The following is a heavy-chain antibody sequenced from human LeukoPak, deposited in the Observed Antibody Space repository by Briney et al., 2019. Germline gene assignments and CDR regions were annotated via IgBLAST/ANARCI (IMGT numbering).Heavy chain of an antibody. CDR1: GDSVSSNSAA. D-gene: IGHD3-10*01. Sequence: SQTLSLTCALSGDSVSSNSAAWNWIRQSPSRGLEWLGRTYYRSKWYNDYAVSVKSRITINPDTSKNQFSLQLNSVTPEDTAVYYCASGEQYVHAFDIWGQGTMVTVSS. CDR2: TYYRSKWYN. CDR3: ASGEQYVHAFDI. J-gene: IGHJ3*02. V-gene: IGHV6-1*01.